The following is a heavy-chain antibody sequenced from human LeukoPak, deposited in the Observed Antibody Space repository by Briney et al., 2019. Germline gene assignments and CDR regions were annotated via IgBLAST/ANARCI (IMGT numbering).Heavy chain of an antibody. CDR2: INPKSGGT. CDR3: ARTYSSSWSYCDS. V-gene: IGHV1-2*02. J-gene: IGHJ4*02. D-gene: IGHD6-13*01. Sequence: ASVKVSCKASGYTFTGYYLHWVRQAPGQGLEWMGWINPKSGGTNFAQKFQRRVTMTRDTSTSAVYMELSSLTSEDTAMYYCARTYSSSWSYCDSWGQGTLVTVSS. CDR1: GYTFTGYY.